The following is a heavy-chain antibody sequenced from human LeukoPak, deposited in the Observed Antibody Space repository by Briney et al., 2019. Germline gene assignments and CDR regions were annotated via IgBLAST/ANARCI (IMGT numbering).Heavy chain of an antibody. D-gene: IGHD3-22*01. CDR1: GFTFSSYA. CDR3: ARHRHDSSGYYYKPYYFDY. Sequence: PGGSLRLSCAAFGFTFSSYAMSWVRQAPGKGLEWVSVIYSGGSTYYADSVKGRFTISRDNSKNTLYLQMNSLRAEDTAVYYCARHRHDSSGYYYKPYYFDYWGQGTLVTVSS. V-gene: IGHV3-66*04. CDR2: IYSGGST. J-gene: IGHJ4*02.